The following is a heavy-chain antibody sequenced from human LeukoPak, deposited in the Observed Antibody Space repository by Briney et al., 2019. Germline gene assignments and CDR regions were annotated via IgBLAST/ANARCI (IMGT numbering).Heavy chain of an antibody. CDR1: GFTFSSYA. CDR2: ISYDGSNK. CDR3: ARDLSYYDIGWSDP. J-gene: IGHJ5*02. V-gene: IGHV3-30-3*01. D-gene: IGHD3-22*01. Sequence: PGGSLRLSCAASGFTFSSYAMHWVRQAPGKGLEWVAVISYDGSNKYYADSVKGRFTISRDNSKNTLYLQMNSLRAEDTAVYYCARDLSYYDIGWSDPWGQGPRVPVSS.